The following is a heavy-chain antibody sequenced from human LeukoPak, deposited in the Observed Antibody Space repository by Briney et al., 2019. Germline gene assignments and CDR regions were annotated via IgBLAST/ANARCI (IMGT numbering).Heavy chain of an antibody. D-gene: IGHD1-7*01. CDR3: TREDDWNYEDY. V-gene: IGHV3-7*01. J-gene: IGHJ4*02. CDR1: GFTFSNYW. Sequence: GGSLRLSCAASGFTFSNYWMSWVRQAPGKGLEWVANIKQDGSEKYYVNSVKGRFTISRDNAKNSLYLQMNSLRAEDTAIYYCTREDDWNYEDYWGQGTLVTVSS. CDR2: IKQDGSEK.